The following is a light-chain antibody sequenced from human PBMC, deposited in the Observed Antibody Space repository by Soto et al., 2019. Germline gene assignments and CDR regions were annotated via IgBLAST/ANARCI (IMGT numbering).Light chain of an antibody. CDR2: EVS. CDR3: CSYVGTSLV. J-gene: IGLJ2*01. V-gene: IGLV2-23*02. CDR1: SSDIGTYNL. Sequence: QSAPTQPASVSGSPGQSITISCTGTSSDIGTYNLVSWYQHHPTKAPKLIIYEVSKRPSGVSDRFSGSKSGNTASLTISGLQAEDESHYYRCSYVGTSLVFGGGTKVTVL.